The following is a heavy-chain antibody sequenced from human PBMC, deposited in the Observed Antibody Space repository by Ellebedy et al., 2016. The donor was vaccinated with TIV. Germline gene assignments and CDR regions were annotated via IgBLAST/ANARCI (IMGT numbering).Heavy chain of an antibody. CDR1: GFSLSTSGMC. CDR2: IDWVDDK. V-gene: IGHV2-70*11. Sequence: SGPTLVXPTQTLTLTCTFSGFSLSTSGMCVSWIRQPPGKALEWLARIDWVDDKYYSTSLRTRLTISKGTSRDQVVLTMTNMDPVDTATYYCARTSGKSGEPMVDFDLWGRGTLVTVSS. CDR3: ARTSGKSGEPMVDFDL. D-gene: IGHD2-15*01. J-gene: IGHJ2*01.